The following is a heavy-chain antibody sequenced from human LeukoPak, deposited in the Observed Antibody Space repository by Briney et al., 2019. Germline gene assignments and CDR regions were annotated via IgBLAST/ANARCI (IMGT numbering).Heavy chain of an antibody. CDR1: GYTFTGYY. D-gene: IGHD6-19*01. CDR3: ARDLQSVAGHYYYYYGMDV. Sequence: ASVKVSCKASGYTFTGYYMHWVRQAPGRGLEWMGWINPNSGGTNYAQKFQGRVTMTRDTSISTAYMELSRLRSDDTAVYYCARDLQSVAGHYYYYYGMDVWGQGTTVTVSS. J-gene: IGHJ6*02. V-gene: IGHV1-2*02. CDR2: INPNSGGT.